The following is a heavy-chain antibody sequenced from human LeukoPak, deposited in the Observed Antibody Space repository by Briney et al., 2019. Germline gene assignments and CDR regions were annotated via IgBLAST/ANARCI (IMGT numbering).Heavy chain of an antibody. Sequence: HPGGSLRLSCAASGFTVSSNYMSWVRQAPGKGLEWVSVIYSGGSTYYADSVKGRFTISRDDSKNTLYLQMNSLKTEDTAVYYCTTDLGIAVAGSYFDYWGQGTLVTVSS. CDR2: IYSGGST. CDR3: TTDLGIAVAGSYFDY. J-gene: IGHJ4*02. V-gene: IGHV3-66*01. CDR1: GFTVSSNY. D-gene: IGHD6-19*01.